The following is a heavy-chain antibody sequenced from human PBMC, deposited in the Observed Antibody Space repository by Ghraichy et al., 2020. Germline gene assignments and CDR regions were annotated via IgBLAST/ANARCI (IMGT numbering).Heavy chain of an antibody. D-gene: IGHD3-3*01. V-gene: IGHV3-48*01. CDR2: ISSSGDTI. Sequence: GGSLRLSCAASGFSFSTYSMNWVRQAPGKGLEWVSYISSSGDTIYYTDSVEGRFTISRDNAKSSLYLQMNSLRAEDTAVYYCARDCLGVAWAPRGWYFDCWGRGALVTVSS. J-gene: IGHJ4*02. CDR1: GFSFSTYS. CDR3: ARDCLGVAWAPRGWYFDC.